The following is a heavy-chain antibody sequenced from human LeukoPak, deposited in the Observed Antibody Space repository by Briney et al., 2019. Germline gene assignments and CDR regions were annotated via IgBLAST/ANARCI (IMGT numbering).Heavy chain of an antibody. CDR1: GDSASSNSAA. CDR3: ARGRIPGVGTVAFYFDY. V-gene: IGHV6-1*01. Sequence: SQTLSLTCAMSGDSASSNSAAWNWIRQSPSRGLEWLGRTYYRSKWYNDYALSVKSRITINADTSKNQFSLQLNSVTPEDTAVYYCARGRIPGVGTVAFYFDYWGQGTLVTVSS. CDR2: TYYRSKWYN. J-gene: IGHJ4*02. D-gene: IGHD6-19*01.